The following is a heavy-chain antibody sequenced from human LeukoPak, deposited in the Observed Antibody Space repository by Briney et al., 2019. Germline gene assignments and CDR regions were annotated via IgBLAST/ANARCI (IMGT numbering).Heavy chain of an antibody. D-gene: IGHD6-19*01. CDR1: GYTFIDYY. CDR2: VNPNSGGT. Sequence: ASVKVSCKASGYTFIDYYMHWVRQAPGQGLEWMGWVNPNSGGTNYAQKFQGRFTMTRDTSINTAYMEVSGLRSGDTAVYYCSRGAPTIAMTGTGLDYWGQGTLAAVSS. CDR3: SRGAPTIAMTGTGLDY. V-gene: IGHV1-2*02. J-gene: IGHJ4*02.